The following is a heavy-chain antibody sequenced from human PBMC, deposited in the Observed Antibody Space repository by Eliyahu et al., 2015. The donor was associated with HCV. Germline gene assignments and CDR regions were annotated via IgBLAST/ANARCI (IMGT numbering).Heavy chain of an antibody. CDR1: AASIPSDGYY. Sequence: QVQLQESGPGLVRPSQTLSLTCTVPAASIPSDGYYWSWIRQQPGKGLEWIGYIYYTGXSYSSPSLRSRVSLSIDTSKNQFSLTLKSVTAADTAVYYCARVPDRTENWFDPWGQGRLVTVS. J-gene: IGHJ5*02. CDR3: ARVPDRTENWFDP. D-gene: IGHD1-1*01. CDR2: IYYTGXS. V-gene: IGHV4-31*03.